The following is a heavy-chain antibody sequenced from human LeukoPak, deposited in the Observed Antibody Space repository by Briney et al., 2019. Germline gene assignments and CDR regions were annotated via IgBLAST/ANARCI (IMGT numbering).Heavy chain of an antibody. Sequence: SETLSLTCGVSSEFFTGYYWSWIRQPAGKGLEWIGRIYISETTIYNPSLRSRVTMSVDTSKNQFSLKLSSVTAADTAVYYCAKVRRSRFYYYMDVWGKGTTVTISS. CDR1: SEFFTGYY. CDR3: AKVRRSRFYYYMDV. J-gene: IGHJ6*03. CDR2: IYISETT. V-gene: IGHV4-4*07.